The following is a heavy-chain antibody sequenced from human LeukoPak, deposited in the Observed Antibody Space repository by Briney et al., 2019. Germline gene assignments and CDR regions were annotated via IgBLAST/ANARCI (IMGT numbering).Heavy chain of an antibody. CDR2: MNPNSGNT. Sequence: ASVKVSCKASGYTFTSYDINWVRQATGQGLEWMGWMNPNSGNTGYAQKFQGRVTITRNTSISTAYMELSSLRSEDTAVYYCAADVRPWSRSWDYYYMDVWGKGTTVTVSS. CDR1: GYTFTSYD. J-gene: IGHJ6*03. D-gene: IGHD3-10*02. V-gene: IGHV1-8*03. CDR3: AADVRPWSRSWDYYYMDV.